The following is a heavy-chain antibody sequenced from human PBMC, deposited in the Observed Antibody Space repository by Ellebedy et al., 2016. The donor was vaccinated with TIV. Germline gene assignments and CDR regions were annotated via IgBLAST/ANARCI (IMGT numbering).Heavy chain of an antibody. V-gene: IGHV1-18*04. CDR1: GYTFTNYG. D-gene: IGHD4-17*01. CDR2: FSGYNGNT. Sequence: AASVKVSCKASGYTFTNYGISWVRQAPGQGLEWMGWFSGYNGNTYSAQKLQGRVTMTTDTSTSTAYMELRNLRSDDTAVYYCARFVDGDYEDYWGQGALVTVSS. J-gene: IGHJ4*02. CDR3: ARFVDGDYEDY.